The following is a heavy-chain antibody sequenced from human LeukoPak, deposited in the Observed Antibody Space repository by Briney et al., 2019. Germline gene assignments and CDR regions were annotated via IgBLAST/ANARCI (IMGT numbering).Heavy chain of an antibody. CDR3: TRDLMDYDVSTGLHHYYMDV. D-gene: IGHD3-9*01. J-gene: IGHJ6*02. V-gene: IGHV3-7*01. CDR2: IRQDGAEK. CDR1: GFTFSNHW. Sequence: GGSLRLSCAASGFTFSNHWMSWVRQAPGKGLEWVANIRQDGAEKYYLDSVKGRFTISRDNAKNNLYLQMNTLRVEDTAVYYCTRDLMDYDVSTGLHHYYMDVWGQGTTVTVSS.